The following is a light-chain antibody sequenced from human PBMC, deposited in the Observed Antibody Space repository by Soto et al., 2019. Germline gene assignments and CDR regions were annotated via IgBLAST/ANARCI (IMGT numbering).Light chain of an antibody. CDR1: SSDVGGYNF. V-gene: IGLV2-8*01. CDR3: SSYASSSIPVA. Sequence: QSALTQPPSASGSPGQSVTISCTGASSDVGGYNFVSWYQHHPGKAPRLMIYDVTQRPSGVPDRFSGSKSGNTASLTVSGLQVDDEAYYYCSSYASSSIPVAFGGGTKLTVL. J-gene: IGLJ2*01. CDR2: DVT.